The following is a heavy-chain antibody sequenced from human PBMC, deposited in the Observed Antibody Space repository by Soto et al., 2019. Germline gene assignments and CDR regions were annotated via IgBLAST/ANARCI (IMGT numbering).Heavy chain of an antibody. D-gene: IGHD3-22*01. CDR3: ARGRNLGYYYDSREFDI. Sequence: GASVKVSCKASGYTFTSYGISWVRQAPGQGLQWMGWISAYNGNTNYAQKLQGRVTMTTDTSTSTAYMELRSLRSDDTAVYYCARGRNLGYYYDSREFDIWGQGTMVT. V-gene: IGHV1-18*01. J-gene: IGHJ3*02. CDR2: ISAYNGNT. CDR1: GYTFTSYG.